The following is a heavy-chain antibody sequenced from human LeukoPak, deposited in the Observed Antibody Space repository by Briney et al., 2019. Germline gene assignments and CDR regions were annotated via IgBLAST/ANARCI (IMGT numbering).Heavy chain of an antibody. D-gene: IGHD5-18*01. J-gene: IGHJ4*02. V-gene: IGHV3-23*01. Sequence: AGTLRVSCAASGVTFSSYAMNWVRQAPGKGLQWVSAISGSGGSTYYADSVKGRFTISRDNSKNTLYLQMNSLRAEDTAVYYCAKSGSYSYGYFDYWGREPWSASPQ. CDR1: GVTFSSYA. CDR3: AKSGSYSYGYFDY. CDR2: ISGSGGST.